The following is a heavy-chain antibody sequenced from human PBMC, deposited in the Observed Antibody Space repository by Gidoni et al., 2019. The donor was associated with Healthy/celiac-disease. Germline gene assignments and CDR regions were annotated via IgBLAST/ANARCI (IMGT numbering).Heavy chain of an antibody. Sequence: QVQPLASGGGLVNPGWSLRLSREPPGFTSRDYYMSWIRQAPGKGLEWVSYISSSGSTIYYADSVKGRFTISRDNAKNSLYLQMNSLRAEDTAVYYCARVIGYGDYVYYYYGMDVWGQGTTVTVSS. CDR2: ISSSGSTI. CDR3: ARVIGYGDYVYYYYGMDV. D-gene: IGHD4-17*01. CDR1: GFTSRDYY. V-gene: IGHV3-11*01. J-gene: IGHJ6*02.